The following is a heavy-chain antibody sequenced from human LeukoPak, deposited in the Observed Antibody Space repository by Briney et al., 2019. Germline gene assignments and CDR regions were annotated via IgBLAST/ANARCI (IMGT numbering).Heavy chain of an antibody. CDR2: IDYSGSA. CDR1: GGSISTTIHY. CDR3: ARLIHCDFWSGSLKGYYFYY. Sequence: PSETLSLTCTVSGGSISTTIHYWGWIRQPPGKGLEWIASIDYSGSAYYNPSLKSRVTISVDTSKNLFSLRLSSVTATDTDVYYCARLIHCDFWSGSLKGYYFYYWGQGTLVTVSS. J-gene: IGHJ4*02. D-gene: IGHD3-3*01. V-gene: IGHV4-39*01.